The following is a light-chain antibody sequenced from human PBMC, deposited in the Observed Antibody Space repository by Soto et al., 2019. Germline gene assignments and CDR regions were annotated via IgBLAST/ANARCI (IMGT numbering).Light chain of an antibody. CDR3: QQGSFTLT. CDR1: QSISTY. CDR2: GAS. V-gene: IGKV1-39*01. Sequence: DIQMTQSPSSLSAFVGDRVTITCRASQSISTYLNWYQQKLGKAPKLLISGASSLQGGVPSRFGGSGSGTDFTLTISSLQPEDFATYYCQQGSFTLTFGGGTKLEIK. J-gene: IGKJ4*01.